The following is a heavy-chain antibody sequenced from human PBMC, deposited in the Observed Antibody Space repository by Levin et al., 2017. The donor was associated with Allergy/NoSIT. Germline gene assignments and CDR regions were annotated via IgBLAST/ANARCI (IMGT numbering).Heavy chain of an antibody. D-gene: IGHD1-14*01. V-gene: IGHV4-31*01. CDR1: GDSISSGHYY. J-gene: IGHJ5*02. CDR3: ARVRNAGGRGWLDA. Sequence: SETLSLTCTVSGDSISSGHYYWSWVRQHPGKGLEWIGHIYYTGPTYYNPSLRSQVTISVDTSENQFSLKLSSVTAADTAVYYCARVRNAGGRGWLDAWGQGTLVTVSS. CDR2: IYYTGPT.